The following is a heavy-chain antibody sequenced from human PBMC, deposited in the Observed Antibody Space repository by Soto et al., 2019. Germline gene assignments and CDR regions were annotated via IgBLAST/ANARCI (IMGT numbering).Heavy chain of an antibody. J-gene: IGHJ2*01. Sequence: QVQLQQWGAGLLKPSETLSLTCAVYGGSFSGHYWNWIRQPPGKGLEWIGGINHSGSTNYNPSLKSRVTISGDTSKNQFSLKLSAVTAADTAVYHCARSDSQYTSSWLWDFDLWGRGTLVTVSS. CDR1: GGSFSGHY. D-gene: IGHD6-13*01. V-gene: IGHV4-34*01. CDR3: ARSDSQYTSSWLWDFDL. CDR2: INHSGST.